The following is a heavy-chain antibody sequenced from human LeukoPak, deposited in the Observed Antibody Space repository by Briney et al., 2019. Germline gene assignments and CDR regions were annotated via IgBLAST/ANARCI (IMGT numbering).Heavy chain of an antibody. Sequence: VASVTVSCKASGYSFTSYDINWVRQAPGQGLEWMGWMNPNSGYTGYAQRFQGRITMTRNTSISTVYMELSSLRFEDTAIYYCARMTYDGSGPNPNWFDPWGQGTLVTVSS. CDR3: ARMTYDGSGPNPNWFDP. V-gene: IGHV1-8*01. CDR1: GYSFTSYD. D-gene: IGHD3-22*01. CDR2: MNPNSGYT. J-gene: IGHJ5*02.